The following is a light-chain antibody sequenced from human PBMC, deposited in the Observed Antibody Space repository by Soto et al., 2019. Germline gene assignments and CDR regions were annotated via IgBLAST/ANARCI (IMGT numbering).Light chain of an antibody. Sequence: EVLMTQSPATLSVSPGERATLSYRASQNVKRNLAWYQQKPGQAPRLLMYDTSTRAAGVPARFSGSGSGTEFTLTISSLQSEDFAIYYCQQYNNWPPMFTFGPGTKVDIK. CDR2: DTS. J-gene: IGKJ3*01. V-gene: IGKV3-15*01. CDR3: QQYNNWPPMFT. CDR1: QNVKRN.